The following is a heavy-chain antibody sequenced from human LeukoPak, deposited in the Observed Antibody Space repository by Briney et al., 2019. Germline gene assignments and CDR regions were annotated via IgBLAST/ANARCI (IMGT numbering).Heavy chain of an antibody. J-gene: IGHJ4*02. CDR1: GFTVSSSY. V-gene: IGHV3-66*01. CDR3: AMNYYDSTAYYYFVY. CDR2: IYSGGGT. D-gene: IGHD3-22*01. Sequence: GGSLRLSSAAAGFTVSSSYMDWVRQAPGKGLEWVSLIYSGGGTYYADSVKGRFTISRDNSKNTLYLQMNSMRAEETAVNYCAMNYYDSTAYYYFVYWGQGTLVTVSS.